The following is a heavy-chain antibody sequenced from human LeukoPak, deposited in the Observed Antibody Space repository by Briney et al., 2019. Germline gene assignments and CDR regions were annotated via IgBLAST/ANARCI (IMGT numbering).Heavy chain of an antibody. Sequence: SETLSLTCAVYGGSFSGYYWSWIRQPPGKGLEWIGEINHSGSTNCNPSLKSRVTISVDTSKNQFSLKLSSVTAADTAVYYCARGYSGYDYMSYYYYMDVWGKGTTVTISS. D-gene: IGHD5-12*01. V-gene: IGHV4-34*01. CDR1: GGSFSGYY. J-gene: IGHJ6*03. CDR2: INHSGST. CDR3: ARGYSGYDYMSYYYYMDV.